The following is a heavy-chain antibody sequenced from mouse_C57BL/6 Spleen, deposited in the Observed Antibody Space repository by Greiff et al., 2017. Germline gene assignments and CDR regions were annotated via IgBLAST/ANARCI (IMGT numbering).Heavy chain of an antibody. CDR2: IYPGDGDT. V-gene: IGHV1-80*01. Sequence: QVQLQQSGAELVKPGASVKISCKASGYAFSSYWMNWVKQRPGKGLEWIGQIYPGDGDTKYNGKFKGKAKLTADKSSRTAYMQLSSLTSEDSAVYFCAKGDSSGPYYFDYWGQGTTLPVSS. CDR3: AKGDSSGPYYFDY. D-gene: IGHD3-2*02. J-gene: IGHJ2*01. CDR1: GYAFSSYW.